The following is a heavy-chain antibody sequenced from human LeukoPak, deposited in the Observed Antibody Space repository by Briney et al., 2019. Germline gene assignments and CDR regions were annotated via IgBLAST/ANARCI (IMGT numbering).Heavy chain of an antibody. CDR2: ISRNGTRT. J-gene: IGHJ4*02. V-gene: IGHV3-64*02. D-gene: IGHD5-12*01. CDR1: GFTFSDHA. CDR3: VRDSFYTGYDRGFGY. Sequence: GGSLRLSCATSGFTFSDHALHWVRQAPGKGLQYVSAISRNGTRTFYADSVKDRFIISRDKSTKTLYLQMASLRLEDMGVYYCVRDSFYTGYDRGFGYWGRGTLVTVSS.